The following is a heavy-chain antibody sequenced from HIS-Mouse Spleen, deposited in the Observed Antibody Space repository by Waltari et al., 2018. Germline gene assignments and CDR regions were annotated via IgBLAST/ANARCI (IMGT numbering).Heavy chain of an antibody. CDR3: AREIPYSSSWYDWYFDL. CDR2: IYYSGGT. V-gene: IGHV4-39*07. CDR1: GGSISSSSYY. J-gene: IGHJ2*01. D-gene: IGHD6-13*01. Sequence: QLQLQESGPGLVKPSETLSLTCTVSGGSISSSSYYWGWSGQPPGKGLEWIGSIYYSGGTYYNPSLNGRVTISVDTSKNQFSLKLSSVTAADTAVYYCAREIPYSSSWYDWYFDLWGRGTLVTVSS.